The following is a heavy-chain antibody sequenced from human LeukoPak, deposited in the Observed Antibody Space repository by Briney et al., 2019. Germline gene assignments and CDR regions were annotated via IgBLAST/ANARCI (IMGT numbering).Heavy chain of an antibody. V-gene: IGHV3-23*01. D-gene: IGHD5-18*01. CDR1: GFTFSGYA. CDR3: AKDDRIQLSGNYYYGMDV. Sequence: GGSLRLSCAASGFTFSGYAMSWVRQAPGKGLEWVSAISGSGGSTYYADSVKGRFTISRDNSKNTLYLQMNSLRAEDTAVYYCAKDDRIQLSGNYYYGMDVWGQGTTVTVSS. J-gene: IGHJ6*02. CDR2: ISGSGGST.